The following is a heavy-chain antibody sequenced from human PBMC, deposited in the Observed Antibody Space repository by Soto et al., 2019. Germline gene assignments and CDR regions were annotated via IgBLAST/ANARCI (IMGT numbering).Heavy chain of an antibody. CDR1: GGSISSGGYY. J-gene: IGHJ6*02. V-gene: IGHV4-31*03. Sequence: PSETLSLTCTVSGGSISSGGYYWTWIRQHPGKGLEWIGYIYYSGSTYYNPSLKSRVTISVDTSKNQFSLKLSSVTAADTAVYYCAIDKYYYGSWKDGMDVWGQGATVTVSS. D-gene: IGHD3-10*01. CDR3: AIDKYYYGSWKDGMDV. CDR2: IYYSGST.